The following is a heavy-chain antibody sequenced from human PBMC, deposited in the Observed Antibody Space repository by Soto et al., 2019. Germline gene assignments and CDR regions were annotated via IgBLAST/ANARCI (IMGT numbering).Heavy chain of an antibody. D-gene: IGHD5-18*01. V-gene: IGHV4-59*01. Sequence: QVQLQESGPGLVKPSETLSLTCTVSGGSISSYYWSWIRQPPGKGLEWIGYIYYSGSTNYNPSLKSRVTISVDTSKNQFSLKLSSVTAADTAVHYCARVLYSYGYGGFDYWGQGTLVTVSS. CDR3: ARVLYSYGYGGFDY. CDR2: IYYSGST. CDR1: GGSISSYY. J-gene: IGHJ4*02.